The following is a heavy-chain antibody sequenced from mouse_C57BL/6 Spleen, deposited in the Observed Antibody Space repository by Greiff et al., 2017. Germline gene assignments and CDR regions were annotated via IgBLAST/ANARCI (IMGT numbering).Heavy chain of an antibody. CDR3: ARLCYDYDDAMDY. J-gene: IGHJ4*01. V-gene: IGHV1-18*01. Sequence: VQLQQSGPELVKPGASVKIPCKASGYTFTDYNMAWVKQSHGKSLEWIGDINPNNGGTNYNQKFKGKATLTVDKSSSTAYMELRSLTSEDTAVYYCARLCYDYDDAMDYWGQGTSVTVSS. D-gene: IGHD2-4*01. CDR2: INPNNGGT. CDR1: GYTFTDYN.